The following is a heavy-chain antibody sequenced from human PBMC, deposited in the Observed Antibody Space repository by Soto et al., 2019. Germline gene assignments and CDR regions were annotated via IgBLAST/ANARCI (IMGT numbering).Heavy chain of an antibody. V-gene: IGHV3-21*01. Sequence: GGSLRLSCVASGFTLSSFSMSWVRQTPGKGLEWVSSITTGNDYISYADSVKGRFTISRDNAKNSLFLQMNSLRAEDTALYFCARDSYSSLFDSWGQGTLVTVSS. D-gene: IGHD6-19*01. J-gene: IGHJ5*01. CDR1: GFTLSSFS. CDR3: ARDSYSSLFDS. CDR2: ITTGNDYI.